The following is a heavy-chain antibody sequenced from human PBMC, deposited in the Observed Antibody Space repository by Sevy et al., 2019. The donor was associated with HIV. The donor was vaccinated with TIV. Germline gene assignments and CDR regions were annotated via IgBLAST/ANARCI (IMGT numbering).Heavy chain of an antibody. V-gene: IGHV4-34*01. Sequence: SETLSLTCAVYGGSFSGYYWSWIRQPPGKGLEWIGEINHSGSTNYNPSLKSRVTISGDTSKNQFSPKLGSVTAADTAVYYCARHCSGTSCSHAFDIWGQGTMVTVSS. D-gene: IGHD2-2*01. CDR2: INHSGST. CDR3: ARHCSGTSCSHAFDI. CDR1: GGSFSGYY. J-gene: IGHJ3*02.